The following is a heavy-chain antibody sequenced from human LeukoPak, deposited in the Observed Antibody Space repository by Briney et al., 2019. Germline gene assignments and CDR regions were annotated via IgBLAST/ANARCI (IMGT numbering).Heavy chain of an antibody. CDR2: ISGSGGST. V-gene: IGHV3-23*01. J-gene: IGHJ4*02. Sequence: GGSLRLSCAASGFTFGAYALHWVRRSPGKGLEWVSAISGSGGSTYYADSVKGRFTISRDNSKNTLYLQMNSLRAEDTAVYYCAKGPSFGVNPFDYWGRGTLVTVSS. D-gene: IGHD3-10*01. CDR1: GFTFGAYA. CDR3: AKGPSFGVNPFDY.